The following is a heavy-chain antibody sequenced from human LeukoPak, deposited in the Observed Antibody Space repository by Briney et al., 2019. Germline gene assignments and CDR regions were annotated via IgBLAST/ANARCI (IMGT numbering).Heavy chain of an antibody. J-gene: IGHJ5*02. CDR3: ARESGSYPNWFDP. CDR2: IYYSGST. Sequence: SETLSLTCTVSGGSISSYYWSWIRQPPGKGLEWIGYIYYSGSTNYNPSLKSRVTISVDTSTNQFSLKLISVTAADTAVYDCARESGSYPNWFDPWGQGTLVTVSS. V-gene: IGHV4-59*01. D-gene: IGHD1-26*01. CDR1: GGSISSYY.